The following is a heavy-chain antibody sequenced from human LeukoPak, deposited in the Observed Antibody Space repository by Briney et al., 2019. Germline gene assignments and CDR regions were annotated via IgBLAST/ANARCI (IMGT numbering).Heavy chain of an antibody. D-gene: IGHD3-22*01. CDR2: ISPNNGNT. CDR3: ARVHPLSTMIVDY. Sequence: ASVNVSCKASGYTFVTSSISWVRQAPGQRPEWMGWISPNNGNTYYAQNVQGRVTMTTDTSTSTAYMELRSLRSDDTAVYYCARVHPLSTMIVDYWGQGTLVTVSS. CDR1: GYTFVTSS. J-gene: IGHJ4*02. V-gene: IGHV1-18*04.